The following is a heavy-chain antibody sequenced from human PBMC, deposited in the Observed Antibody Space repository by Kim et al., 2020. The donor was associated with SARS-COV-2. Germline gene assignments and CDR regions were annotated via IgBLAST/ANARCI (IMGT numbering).Heavy chain of an antibody. CDR1: GGSISSSSYY. V-gene: IGHV4-39*01. CDR2: IYYSGST. CDR3: ARHASGSIVATSWSPQFDY. D-gene: IGHD5-12*01. J-gene: IGHJ4*02. Sequence: SETLSLTCTVSGGSISSSSYYWGWIRQPPGKGLEWIGSIYYSGSTYYNPSLKSRVTISVDTSKNQFSLKLSSVTAADTAVYYCARHASGSIVATSWSPQFDYWGQGTLVTVSS.